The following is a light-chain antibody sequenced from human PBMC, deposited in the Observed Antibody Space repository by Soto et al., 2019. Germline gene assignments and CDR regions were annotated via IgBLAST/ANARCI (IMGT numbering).Light chain of an antibody. J-gene: IGLJ2*01. CDR1: NRDVGAYKY. CDR3: ASKTTSSTVL. Sequence: QSALTQPPSASGSPGQSLTISCKGSNRDVGAYKYVSWYQQRPGTAPKMIIFEVDKRPSGVPNRFSGSRSGDKASLTVSGLQTEDEAVYYCASKTTSSTVLFGGGTKLTVL. V-gene: IGLV2-8*01. CDR2: EVD.